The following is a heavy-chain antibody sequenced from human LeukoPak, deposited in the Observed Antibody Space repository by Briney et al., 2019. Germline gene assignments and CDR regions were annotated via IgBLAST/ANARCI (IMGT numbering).Heavy chain of an antibody. CDR2: IIPIFGTA. D-gene: IGHD4-17*01. V-gene: IGHV1-69*13. Sequence: SVKVSCKASGGTFSSYAISWVRQAPGQGLEWMGGIIPIFGTANYAQKFQGRVTITADESTSTAYMELSSLRSEDTAVYYCASGGYGDYGYYYYYYYMDVWGKGTTVTISS. J-gene: IGHJ6*03. CDR3: ASGGYGDYGYYYYYYYMDV. CDR1: GGTFSSYA.